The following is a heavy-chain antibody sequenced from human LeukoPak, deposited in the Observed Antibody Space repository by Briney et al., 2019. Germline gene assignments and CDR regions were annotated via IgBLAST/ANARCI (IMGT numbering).Heavy chain of an antibody. Sequence: SETLSLTCTVSGYSISSGYYWGRIRQPPGKGLEWIGSIYHSGSTYYNPSLKSRVTISVDTSKNQFSLKLSSVTAADTAVYYCARDRLGLFDYWGQGTLVTVSS. CDR2: IYHSGST. D-gene: IGHD3-16*01. V-gene: IGHV4-38-2*02. J-gene: IGHJ4*02. CDR3: ARDRLGLFDY. CDR1: GYSISSGYY.